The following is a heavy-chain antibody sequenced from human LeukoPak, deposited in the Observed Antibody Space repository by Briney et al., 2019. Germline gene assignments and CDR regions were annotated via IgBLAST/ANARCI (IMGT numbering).Heavy chain of an antibody. J-gene: IGHJ4*02. D-gene: IGHD3-22*01. V-gene: IGHV3-23*01. CDR1: GVTFSSYA. CDR3: ARSSRYYDY. Sequence: SGGSLRLSCAASGVTFSSYAMTLVRQAPGKGLEWVSVISSGSGADTYYADSVKGRFTISGDNAKNSLYLQMNSLRVEDTAVYYCARSSRYYDYWGQGTLVTVSS. CDR2: ISSGSGADT.